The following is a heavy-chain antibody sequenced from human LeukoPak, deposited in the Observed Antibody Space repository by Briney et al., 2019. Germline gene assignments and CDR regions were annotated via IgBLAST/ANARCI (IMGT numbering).Heavy chain of an antibody. V-gene: IGHV1-58*01. Sequence: SVKVSCKASGFTFTSSAVQWVRQARVQRLEWIGWIFVGSGNTNYAQKFQERVTITRDMSTSTVYMELSSLRSEDTAVYYCAAEGRPTVVTFRKGAVDLWGQGTMVTVSS. CDR1: GFTFTSSA. CDR2: IFVGSGNT. D-gene: IGHD4-23*01. CDR3: AAEGRPTVVTFRKGAVDL. J-gene: IGHJ3*01.